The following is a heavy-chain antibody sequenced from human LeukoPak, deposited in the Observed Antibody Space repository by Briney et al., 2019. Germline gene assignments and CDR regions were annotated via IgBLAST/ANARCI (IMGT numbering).Heavy chain of an antibody. D-gene: IGHD6-13*01. J-gene: IGHJ4*02. V-gene: IGHV4-59*01. Sequence: PSETLSLTCTVSGGSISSYYWSWIRQPPGKGLEWIGYIYYSGSTNYNPSLKSRVTISVDTSKNQFSLKLSSVTAADTAVYYCARDGKEQQLGEFDYWGQGTLVTVSS. CDR2: IYYSGST. CDR1: GGSISSYY. CDR3: ARDGKEQQLGEFDY.